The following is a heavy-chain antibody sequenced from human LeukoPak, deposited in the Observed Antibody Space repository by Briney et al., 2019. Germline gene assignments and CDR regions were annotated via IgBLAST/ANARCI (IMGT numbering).Heavy chain of an antibody. CDR1: GGSINSYW. CDR2: IYTTGMT. CDR3: ARAGYTISSYRFDY. D-gene: IGHD3-16*02. Sequence: SETLSLTCSVSGGSINSYWWSWIRQPAVKGLEFIGRIYTTGMTNYNPSLKSRVSMSVDTSKNQFSLELRSVTAADTAVYFCARAGYTISSYRFDYWGQGALVTVSS. J-gene: IGHJ4*02. V-gene: IGHV4-4*07.